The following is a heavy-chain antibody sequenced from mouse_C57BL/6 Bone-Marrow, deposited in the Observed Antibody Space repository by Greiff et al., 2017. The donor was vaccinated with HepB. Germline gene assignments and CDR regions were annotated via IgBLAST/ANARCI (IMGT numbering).Heavy chain of an antibody. D-gene: IGHD2-4*01. CDR3: TRSYDYGGPFAY. CDR2: ISSGGDYI. V-gene: IGHV5-9-1*02. Sequence: EVQLVESGEGLVKPGGSLKLSCAASGFTFSSYAMSWVRQTPEKRLEWVAYISSGGDYIYYADTVKGRFTISRDNARNTLYLQMSSLKSEDTAMYYCTRSYDYGGPFAYWGQGTLVTVSA. J-gene: IGHJ3*01. CDR1: GFTFSSYA.